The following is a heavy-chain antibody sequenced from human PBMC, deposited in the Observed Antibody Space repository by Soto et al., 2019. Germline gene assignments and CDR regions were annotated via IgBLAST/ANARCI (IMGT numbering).Heavy chain of an antibody. D-gene: IGHD1-26*01. CDR1: GGSISSYY. J-gene: IGHJ4*02. Sequence: QVQLQESGPGLVKPSETLSLTCTVSGGSISSYYWSWIRQPPGKGLEWIGYIYYSGSTNCNPSLKSRVTISVDTSKNQFSLKLSSVTAADTAVYYCARGGGASFDYWGQGTLVTVSS. CDR3: ARGGGASFDY. CDR2: IYYSGST. V-gene: IGHV4-59*01.